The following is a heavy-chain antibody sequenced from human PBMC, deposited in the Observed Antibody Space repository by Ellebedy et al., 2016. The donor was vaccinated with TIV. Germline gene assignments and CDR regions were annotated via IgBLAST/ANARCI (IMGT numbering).Heavy chain of an antibody. V-gene: IGHV3-7*03. Sequence: PGGSLRLSCEVSGFIISDDWMSWVRQAPGKGLEWVAHINPDGSAEYYVDSVKGRFSISRDNAKRSLFLQMNRLRVDDTAVYYCVTWDQDYGRWGQGSLVTISS. CDR3: VTWDQDYGR. J-gene: IGHJ4*02. CDR2: INPDGSAE. CDR1: GFIISDDW. D-gene: IGHD3-10*01.